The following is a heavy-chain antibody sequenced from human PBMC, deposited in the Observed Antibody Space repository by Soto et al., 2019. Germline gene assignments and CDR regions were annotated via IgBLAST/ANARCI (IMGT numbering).Heavy chain of an antibody. CDR1: GFTFSSYA. J-gene: IGHJ4*02. V-gene: IGHV3-23*01. CDR3: AKSIVVVAATYFDY. D-gene: IGHD2-15*01. CDR2: ISGSGSST. Sequence: EVQLLQSGGGLVQRGGSLRLSCAASGFTFSSYAMSWVRQTPGKGLEWVSSISGSGSSTYYADSVKGRFTMSRDNSKNTLSLQMNSLRVEDTAVYYCAKSIVVVAATYFDYWGQGTLVTVSS.